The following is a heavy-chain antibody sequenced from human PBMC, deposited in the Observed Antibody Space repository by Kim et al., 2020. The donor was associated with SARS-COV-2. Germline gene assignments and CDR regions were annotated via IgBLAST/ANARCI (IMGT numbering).Heavy chain of an antibody. J-gene: IGHJ6*03. CDR3: ARGPPLISSSWYSDYYYMDV. D-gene: IGHD6-13*01. Sequence: GGSLRLSCAASGFTFSSYSMNWVRQAPGKGLEWVSSISSSSSYIYYADSVKGRFTISRDNAKNSLYLQMNSLRAEDTAVYYCARGPPLISSSWYSDYYYMDVWGKGTTVTVS. CDR1: GFTFSSYS. CDR2: ISSSSSYI. V-gene: IGHV3-21*01.